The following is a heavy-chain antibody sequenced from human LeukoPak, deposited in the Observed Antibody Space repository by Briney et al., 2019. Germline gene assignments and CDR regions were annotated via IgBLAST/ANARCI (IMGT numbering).Heavy chain of an antibody. CDR3: ARDPGGVVYFDY. V-gene: IGHV1-69*04. CDR1: GGTFSSYA. J-gene: IGHJ4*02. Sequence: SVKVSCKASGGTFSSYAISWVRQAPGQGLEWMGRIIPILGIANYAQKFQGRVTITADKSTSTAYMELSSLRSEDTAVYYCARDPGGVVYFDYWGQGTLVTVSS. D-gene: IGHD2-8*01. CDR2: IIPILGIA.